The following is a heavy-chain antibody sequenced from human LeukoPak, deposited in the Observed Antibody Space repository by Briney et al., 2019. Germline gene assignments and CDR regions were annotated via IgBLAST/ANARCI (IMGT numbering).Heavy chain of an antibody. CDR1: VYIFTDYY. CDR2: INPNSGGT. J-gene: IGHJ4*02. Sequence: SVKVSCRASVYIFTDYYMHWVQQAPGQGLEWMGWINPNSGGTNYAQKFQGRVTMTRDTSISTAYMELSRLRSDDTAVYSCARAARDYYTSGSPFDYWGQGTLVTVSS. V-gene: IGHV1-2*02. D-gene: IGHD3-10*01. CDR3: ARAARDYYTSGSPFDY.